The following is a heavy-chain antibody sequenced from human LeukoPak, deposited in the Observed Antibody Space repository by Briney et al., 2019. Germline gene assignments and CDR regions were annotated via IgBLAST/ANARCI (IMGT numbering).Heavy chain of an antibody. Sequence: ASVKVSCKASGYTFTGYYMHWVRQAPGQGLEWMGWINPNSGGTNYAQKLQGRVTMTRDTSISTAYMELSRLRSDDTAVYYCARESTVTSRTDAFDIWGQGTMVTVSS. D-gene: IGHD4-17*01. CDR3: ARESTVTSRTDAFDI. J-gene: IGHJ3*02. CDR1: GYTFTGYY. CDR2: INPNSGGT. V-gene: IGHV1-2*02.